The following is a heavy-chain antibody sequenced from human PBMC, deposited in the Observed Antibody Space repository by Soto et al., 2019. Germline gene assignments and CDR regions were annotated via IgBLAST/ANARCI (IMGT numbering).Heavy chain of an antibody. D-gene: IGHD3-16*01. CDR2: VFYGGT. CDR1: GRSMSSNY. Sequence: PSETLSLTCSVSGRSMSSNYWSWIRQSPDKGLDRLGYVFYGGTDYNPSLGGRVSMSVETSKSQFSLKLTSVTVADTAVYYCASYRGALYFESWGPGILVTVSS. V-gene: IGHV4-59*01. CDR3: ASYRGALYFES. J-gene: IGHJ4*02.